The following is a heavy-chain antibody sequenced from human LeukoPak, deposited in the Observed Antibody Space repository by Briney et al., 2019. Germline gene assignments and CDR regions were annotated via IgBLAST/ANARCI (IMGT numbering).Heavy chain of an antibody. V-gene: IGHV1-46*01. J-gene: IGHJ4*02. CDR2: INPTGGST. Sequence: ASVKVSCKASGYTFTNYYIHWVRQAPGQGLECVGIINPTGGSTNYAQKFQGRVSMTRDTSTSTMYMELSSLTSDDTAVYYCARAGGRNYYDSSGYFYGAADYWGQGTLVTVSS. CDR3: ARAGGRNYYDSSGYFYGAADY. D-gene: IGHD3-22*01. CDR1: GYTFTNYY.